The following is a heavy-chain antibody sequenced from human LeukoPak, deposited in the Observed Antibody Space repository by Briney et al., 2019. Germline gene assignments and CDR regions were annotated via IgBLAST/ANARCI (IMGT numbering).Heavy chain of an antibody. CDR1: GFTFSSYA. Sequence: GGSLRLSCAASGFTFSSYAMGWVRQAPGKGLEWVSAISGSGGSTYYADSVKGRFTISRDNSKNTLYLQMNSLRAEDTAVYYCARDLLRYFDWLSADYFDYWGQGTLVTVSS. D-gene: IGHD3-9*01. J-gene: IGHJ4*02. CDR3: ARDLLRYFDWLSADYFDY. V-gene: IGHV3-23*01. CDR2: ISGSGGST.